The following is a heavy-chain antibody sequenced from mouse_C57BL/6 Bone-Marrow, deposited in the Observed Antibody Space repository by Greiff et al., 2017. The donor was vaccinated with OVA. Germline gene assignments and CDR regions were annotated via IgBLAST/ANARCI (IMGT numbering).Heavy chain of an antibody. CDR3: ARRSTPYYAMDY. CDR1: GFTFSDYG. J-gene: IGHJ4*01. D-gene: IGHD1-3*01. V-gene: IGHV5-17*01. CDR2: ISSGSSTI. Sequence: EVMLVESGGGLVKPGGSLKLSCAASGFTFSDYGMHWVRQAPEKGLEWVAYISSGSSTIYYADTVKGRFTISRDNAKNTLFLQMTSLRSEDTAMYYCARRSTPYYAMDYWGQGTSVTVSS.